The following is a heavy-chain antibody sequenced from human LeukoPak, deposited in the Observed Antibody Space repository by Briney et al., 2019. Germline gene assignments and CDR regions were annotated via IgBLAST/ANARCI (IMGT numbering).Heavy chain of an antibody. V-gene: IGHV4-4*07. Sequence: SETLSLTCTVSGGSINSYYWTWIRQPAGKGLEWIGRIYTGGSTNYNPSLESRVTMSVDTSKNQFSLKLNSVTAADTAVYYCAKQEGGIVGPYWGQGTLVTVSS. D-gene: IGHD1-26*01. J-gene: IGHJ4*02. CDR3: AKQEGGIVGPY. CDR1: GGSINSYY. CDR2: IYTGGST.